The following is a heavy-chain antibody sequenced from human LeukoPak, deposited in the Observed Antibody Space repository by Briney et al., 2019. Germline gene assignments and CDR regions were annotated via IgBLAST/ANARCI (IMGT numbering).Heavy chain of an antibody. CDR2: LSYTGGP. J-gene: IGHJ3*02. Sequence: PSETLSLTCIVSAGSVSTIDYYWAWIRLPPGKGLEWIGSLSYTGGPFYNASLKGRATISVDHSKNQFFLSLTSVTAADSAVYYCARARGYKYGIFDIWGQATMVIVSS. V-gene: IGHV4-39*07. CDR1: AGSVSTIDYY. D-gene: IGHD5-18*01. CDR3: ARARGYKYGIFDI.